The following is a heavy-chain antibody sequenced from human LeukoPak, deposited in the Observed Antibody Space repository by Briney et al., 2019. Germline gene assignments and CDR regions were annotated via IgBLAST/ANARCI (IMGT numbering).Heavy chain of an antibody. V-gene: IGHV3-23*01. Sequence: GGSLRLSCAASGFTFSNYVMAWVRQAPGKGLEWVSSISGRGDHPYYADSVKGRFNISGDNSKNMLYLQMRSLRAEDTAVYYCAKGKGSGSLDWFDPWGQGTLVTVSP. CDR1: GFTFSNYV. CDR2: ISGRGDHP. CDR3: AKGKGSGSLDWFDP. J-gene: IGHJ5*02. D-gene: IGHD3-10*01.